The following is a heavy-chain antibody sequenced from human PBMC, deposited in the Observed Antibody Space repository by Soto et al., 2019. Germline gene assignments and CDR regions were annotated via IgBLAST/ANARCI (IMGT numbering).Heavy chain of an antibody. CDR2: ISSSSSYI. CDR1: GFTFSSYS. D-gene: IGHD6-13*01. J-gene: IGHJ6*02. V-gene: IGHV3-21*01. CDR3: ARDLYSSSWDV. Sequence: EVQLVESGGGLVKPGGSLRLSCAASGFTFSSYSMNWVRQAPGKRLEWVSSISSSSSYIYYADSVKGRFTISRDNAKNSLYQPMNNLRAEDTAVYYCARDLYSSSWDVWGQGTTVTVSS.